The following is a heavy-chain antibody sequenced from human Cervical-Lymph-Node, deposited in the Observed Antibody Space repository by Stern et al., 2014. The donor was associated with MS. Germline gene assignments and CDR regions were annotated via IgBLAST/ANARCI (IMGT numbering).Heavy chain of an antibody. Sequence: VQLVQSGAEVERPGASVKVSCKASGYTFTAYCLHWVRQAPGQGLEWMGVITQTTGSATHAQKFQDRVDMTRDTSNNTGYMEVSSLRSDDTAVYYCARDRGNYSDYWGQGTLVAVSS. CDR2: ITQTTGSA. J-gene: IGHJ4*02. V-gene: IGHV1-2*02. D-gene: IGHD1-26*01. CDR1: GYTFTAYC. CDR3: ARDRGNYSDY.